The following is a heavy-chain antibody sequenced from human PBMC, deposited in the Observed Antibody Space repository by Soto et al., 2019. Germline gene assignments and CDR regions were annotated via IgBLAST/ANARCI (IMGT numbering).Heavy chain of an antibody. CDR2: IYFDGITT. CDR3: ARGGAMGVDY. J-gene: IGHJ4*02. D-gene: IGHD1-26*01. CDR1: GFTFNTHW. V-gene: IGHV3-74*01. Sequence: EVQLVESGGGVVQPGGSLRLSCTASGFTFNTHWMHWVRQAPGKGLVWVSRIYFDGITTNYADSVKGRLTVSRDNAKKTVYLQVNTLRDEDTAVYYCARGGAMGVDYWGQGTLVTVSS.